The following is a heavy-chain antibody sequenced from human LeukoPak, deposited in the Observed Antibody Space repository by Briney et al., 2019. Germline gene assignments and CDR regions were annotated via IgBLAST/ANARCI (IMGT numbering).Heavy chain of an antibody. Sequence: SQTLSLTCAVSGGSISSGGYSWSWIRQPPGKGLEWIGYIYHSGSTYYNPSFKSRVTISVDRSKNQFSLKLSSVTAADTAVYYCARVKAAAGSLDYWGQGTLVTVSS. V-gene: IGHV4-30-2*01. D-gene: IGHD6-13*01. CDR3: ARVKAAAGSLDY. CDR1: GGSISSGGYS. CDR2: IYHSGST. J-gene: IGHJ4*02.